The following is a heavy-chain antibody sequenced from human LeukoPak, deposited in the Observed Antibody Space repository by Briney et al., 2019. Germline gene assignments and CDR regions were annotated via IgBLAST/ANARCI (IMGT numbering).Heavy chain of an antibody. CDR2: ISSSGSTI. D-gene: IGHD1-26*01. CDR1: GFTFSTYN. CDR3: ARGGYSGTYYFDY. J-gene: IGHJ4*02. Sequence: GGSLRLSCAASGFTFSTYNMNWVRQAPGKGLEWVSYISSSGSTIYYADSVKGRFTISRDNAKNSLYLQMNSLRDEDTAVYYCARGGYSGTYYFDYWGQGTLVTVSS. V-gene: IGHV3-48*02.